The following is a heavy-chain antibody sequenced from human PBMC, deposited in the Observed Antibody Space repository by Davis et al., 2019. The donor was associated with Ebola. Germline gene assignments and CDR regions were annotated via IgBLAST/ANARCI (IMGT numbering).Heavy chain of an antibody. V-gene: IGHV1-3*01. CDR3: ARDPSRLTEGHLDY. D-gene: IGHD2-21*02. Sequence: ASVKVSCKASGYTFSNFAMHWVRQAPGHRPEWMGWIYAVNGDTKYSQKFQGRVTMTSDTSASTAYLELSSLRSEDTAVYYCARDPSRLTEGHLDYWGQGTLVTVSS. CDR2: IYAVNGDT. J-gene: IGHJ4*02. CDR1: GYTFSNFA.